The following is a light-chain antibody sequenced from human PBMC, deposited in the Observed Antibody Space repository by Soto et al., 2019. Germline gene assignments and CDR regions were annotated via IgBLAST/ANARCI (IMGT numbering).Light chain of an antibody. CDR3: EQYAYLVT. J-gene: IGKJ4*01. CDR1: QSINNNY. Sequence: EIVLTQSPGTLSLSPGERATLSCRASQSINNNYLAWDQQKPGRAHRLLIYGASSRATGIPDSFSGRGSGTDVTLSISRLEPEDYAMYYCEQYAYLVTFGGGTKVEIK. V-gene: IGKV3-20*01. CDR2: GAS.